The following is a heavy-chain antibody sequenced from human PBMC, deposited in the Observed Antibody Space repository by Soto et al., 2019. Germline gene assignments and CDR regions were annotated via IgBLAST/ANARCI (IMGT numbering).Heavy chain of an antibody. D-gene: IGHD6-13*01. CDR3: ARVGALGSSSCFDY. CDR2: LNHSGST. CDR1: GGSFSGHY. Sequence: QVQLQQWGAGLLKPSETLSLTCAVSGGSFSGHYWSWIRQPPGKGLEWIGELNHSGSTNYNPSLKSRVTRXGXTXXNQFSLKLSSVTAADTAVYFCARVGALGSSSCFDYWGQGTLVTVSS. V-gene: IGHV4-34*01. J-gene: IGHJ4*02.